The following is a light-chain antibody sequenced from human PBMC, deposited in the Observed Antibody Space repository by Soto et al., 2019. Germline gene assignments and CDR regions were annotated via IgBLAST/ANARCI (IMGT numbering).Light chain of an antibody. CDR3: EQYDNWLTT. V-gene: IGKV3-15*01. J-gene: IGKJ5*01. CDR1: QSIKTN. CDR2: GAS. Sequence: EIVMTQSPATLSVSPGERATLSCRAAQSIKTNLAWYQQKPGQAPRLLIYGASTRATGVPGRVSGSGSGTECTLTISSLPSEDFAVYYCEQYDNWLTTFGQGTRLESK.